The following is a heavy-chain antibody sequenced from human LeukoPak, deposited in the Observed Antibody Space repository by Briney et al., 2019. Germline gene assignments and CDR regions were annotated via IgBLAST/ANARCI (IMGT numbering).Heavy chain of an antibody. Sequence: GASVKVSCKASGYTFTSYGISWVRQAPGQGLEWMGWISADNGNTNYAQKLQGRVTMTTDTSTSTAYMELRSLRSDDTAVYYCARADGYNYGDAFDIWGQGTMVTVSS. CDR3: ARADGYNYGDAFDI. CDR1: GYTFTSYG. D-gene: IGHD5-24*01. CDR2: ISADNGNT. V-gene: IGHV1-18*01. J-gene: IGHJ3*02.